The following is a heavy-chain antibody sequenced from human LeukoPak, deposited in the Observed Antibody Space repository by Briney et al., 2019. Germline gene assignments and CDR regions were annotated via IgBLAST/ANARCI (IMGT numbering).Heavy chain of an antibody. CDR1: GGSISSSSYY. V-gene: IGHV4-39*01. D-gene: IGHD3-3*01. J-gene: IGHJ5*02. CDR2: IYYSGST. CDR3: AGQYDFWSGSGQKNWFDP. Sequence: SETLSLTCTVSGGSISSSSYYWGWIRLPPGKGLEWIGSIYYSGSTYYTPSLKSRVTISVDTSKNQFSLKLSSVTAADTAVYYCAGQYDFWSGSGQKNWFDPWGQGTLVTVSS.